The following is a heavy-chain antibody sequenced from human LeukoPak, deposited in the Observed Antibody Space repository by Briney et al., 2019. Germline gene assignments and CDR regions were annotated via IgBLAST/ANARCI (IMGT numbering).Heavy chain of an antibody. J-gene: IGHJ6*04. CDR1: GFTFSSYA. Sequence: PGGSLRLSRAASGFTFSSYAMHWVRQAPGKGLEWVAVISYDGSNKYYADSVKGRFTISRDNSKNTLYLQMNSLRAEDTAVYYCARDPTFVVVPCGMDVWGKGTTVTVSS. V-gene: IGHV3-30*04. D-gene: IGHD2-2*01. CDR3: ARDPTFVVVPCGMDV. CDR2: ISYDGSNK.